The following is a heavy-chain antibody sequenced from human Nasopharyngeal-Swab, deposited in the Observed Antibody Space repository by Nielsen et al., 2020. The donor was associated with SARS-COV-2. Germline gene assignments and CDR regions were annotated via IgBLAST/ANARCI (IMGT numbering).Heavy chain of an antibody. CDR2: IKQDGSEK. D-gene: IGHD3-16*02. V-gene: IGHV3-7*01. J-gene: IGHJ4*02. CDR3: ARDDYVWGSYRYTTYFDY. CDR1: GFTFSSYW. Sequence: GVLKISCAASGFTFSSYWMSWVRQAPGKGLEWVANIKQDGSEKYYVDSVKGRFTISRDNAKNSLYLQMNSLRAEDTAVYYCARDDYVWGSYRYTTYFDYWGQGTLVTVSS.